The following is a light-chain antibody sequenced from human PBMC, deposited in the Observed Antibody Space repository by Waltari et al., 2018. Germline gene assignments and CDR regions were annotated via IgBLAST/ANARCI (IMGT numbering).Light chain of an antibody. J-gene: IGKJ5*01. Sequence: DIQMTQSPSSLSASVGDRVTITCRASLGISNSLAWYQQKPGEAPKLLLYSASRLETGVPSRFSGSRSGTDYTLTISSLQPEDFATYYCQQYYTTPSITFGQGTRLEIK. CDR1: LGISNS. CDR2: SAS. CDR3: QQYYTTPSIT. V-gene: IGKV1-NL1*01.